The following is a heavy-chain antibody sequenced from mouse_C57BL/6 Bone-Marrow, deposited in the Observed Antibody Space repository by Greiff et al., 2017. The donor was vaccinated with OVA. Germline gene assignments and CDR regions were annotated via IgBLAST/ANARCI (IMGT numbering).Heavy chain of an antibody. J-gene: IGHJ4*01. CDR3: TTIVFPNYYAMDY. D-gene: IGHD1-1*01. Sequence: EVKLVESGGGLVQPGGSLKLSCAASGFTFSDYYMYWVRQTPEKRLEWVAYISNGGGSTYYPDTVKGRFTISRDNAKNTLYLQMSRLKSEDTAVYYCTTIVFPNYYAMDYWGQGTSVTVSS. CDR1: GFTFSDYY. CDR2: ISNGGGST. V-gene: IGHV5-12*01.